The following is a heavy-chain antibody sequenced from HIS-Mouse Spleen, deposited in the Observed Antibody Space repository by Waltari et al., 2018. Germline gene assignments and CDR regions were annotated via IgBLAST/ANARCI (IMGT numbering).Heavy chain of an antibody. D-gene: IGHD1-1*01. Sequence: QVQLQESGPGLVKPSETLSLTCPVPGYSISRGYYWGWIRQPPGKGLEWIGSIYHSGSTYYNPSLKSRVTISVDTSKNQFSLKLSSVTAADTAVYYCAREPHLQLELAFDIWGQGTMVTVSS. J-gene: IGHJ3*02. CDR3: AREPHLQLELAFDI. V-gene: IGHV4-38-2*02. CDR2: IYHSGST. CDR1: GYSISRGYY.